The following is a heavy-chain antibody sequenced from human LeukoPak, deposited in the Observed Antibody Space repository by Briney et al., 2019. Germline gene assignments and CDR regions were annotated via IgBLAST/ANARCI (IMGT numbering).Heavy chain of an antibody. CDR2: IYYSGST. Sequence: KTSETLSLTCTVSGGSISSSSYYWGWIRQPPGKGLEWIGSIYYSGSTYYNPSLKSRVTISVDTSKNQFSLKLSSVTAADTAVYYCARVEITMVRGVIPYSYFDYWGQGTLVTVSS. J-gene: IGHJ4*02. D-gene: IGHD3-10*01. CDR3: ARVEITMVRGVIPYSYFDY. V-gene: IGHV4-39*07. CDR1: GGSISSSSYY.